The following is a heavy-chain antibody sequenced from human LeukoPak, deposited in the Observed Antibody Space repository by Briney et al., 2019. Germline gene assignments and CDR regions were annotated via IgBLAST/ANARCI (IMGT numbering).Heavy chain of an antibody. J-gene: IGHJ5*02. V-gene: IGHV4-34*01. D-gene: IGHD6-13*01. CDR1: GGSFSGYY. CDR3: ARHRRAAAAKENGWFDP. Sequence: KPSETLSLTCAVYGGSFSGYYWSWIRQPPGKGLEWIGEINHSGSTNYNPSLKSRVTISVDTSKNQFSLKLSSVTAADTAVYYYARHRRAAAAKENGWFDPWGQGTLVTVSS. CDR2: INHSGST.